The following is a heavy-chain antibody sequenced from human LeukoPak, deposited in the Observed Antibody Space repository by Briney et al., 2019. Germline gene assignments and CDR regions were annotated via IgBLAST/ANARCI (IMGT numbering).Heavy chain of an antibody. CDR3: ARHVGSGWYGVGAFDI. CDR1: GYSFTSYW. D-gene: IGHD6-19*01. CDR2: IYPGDSDT. V-gene: IGHV5-51*01. Sequence: PGESLKISCKGSGYSFTSYWIGWVRQMPGKGLEWMGIIYPGDSDTRYSPSFQGQVTISADKSISTAYLQWSSLKASDTAMYYCARHVGSGWYGVGAFDIWGQGTMVTVSS. J-gene: IGHJ3*02.